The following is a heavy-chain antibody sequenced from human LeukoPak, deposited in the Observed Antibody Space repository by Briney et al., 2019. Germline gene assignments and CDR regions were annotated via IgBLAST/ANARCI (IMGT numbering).Heavy chain of an antibody. J-gene: IGHJ3*02. Sequence: PGGSLRLSCAASGFTFSSYAMSWVRQAPGKGLEWVSAISGSGGTTYYADSVKGRFTISRDNSKNTLYLQMNSLRAEDTAVYYCAKDLEAWWSTANAFDIWGQGTMVTVSS. D-gene: IGHD2-15*01. CDR1: GFTFSSYA. V-gene: IGHV3-23*01. CDR2: ISGSGGTT. CDR3: AKDLEAWWSTANAFDI.